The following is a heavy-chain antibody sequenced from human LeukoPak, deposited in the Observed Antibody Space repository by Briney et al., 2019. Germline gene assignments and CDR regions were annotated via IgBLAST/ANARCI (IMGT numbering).Heavy chain of an antibody. CDR1: GFTFDDYA. J-gene: IGHJ4*02. V-gene: IGHV3-9*03. Sequence: HPGGSLRLSCAASGFTFDDYAMHWVRLTPGKGLEWVSGISWNSGDIDYADSVKGLFAISRDDAKNSLYLQMNSLRAEDMALYYCAKGIGGSYHVAFGNWGQGTLVTVSS. CDR3: AKGIGGSYHVAFGN. D-gene: IGHD1-26*01. CDR2: ISWNSGDI.